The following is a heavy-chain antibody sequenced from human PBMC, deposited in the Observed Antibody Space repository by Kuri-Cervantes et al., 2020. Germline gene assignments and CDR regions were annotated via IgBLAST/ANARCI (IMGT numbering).Heavy chain of an antibody. J-gene: IGHJ4*02. Sequence: SCAVSGHSISSGYYWGWIRQPAGKGLEWIGRVYTSGSTNYNPSLKSRVTISVDTSKNQFSLGLSSVTAADTAVYYCAREPSSSWHYYLDYWGQGTLVTVSS. D-gene: IGHD6-13*01. CDR1: GHSISSGYY. CDR2: VYTSGST. V-gene: IGHV4-61*02. CDR3: AREPSSSWHYYLDY.